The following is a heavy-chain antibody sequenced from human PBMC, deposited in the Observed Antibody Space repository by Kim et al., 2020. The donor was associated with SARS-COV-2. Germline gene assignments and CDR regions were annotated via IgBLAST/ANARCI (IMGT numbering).Heavy chain of an antibody. CDR3: ARGLYSGSYGGY. CDR1: GGSFSGYY. CDR2: INHSGST. Sequence: SETLSLTCAVYGGSFSGYYWSWIRQPPGKGLEWIGEINHSGSTNYNPSLKSRVTISVDTSKNQFSLKLSSVTAADTAVYYCARGLYSGSYGGYWGQGTLVTVSS. D-gene: IGHD1-26*01. J-gene: IGHJ4*02. V-gene: IGHV4-34*01.